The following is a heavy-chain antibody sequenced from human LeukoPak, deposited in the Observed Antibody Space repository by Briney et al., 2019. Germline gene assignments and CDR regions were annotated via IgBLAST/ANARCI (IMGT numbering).Heavy chain of an antibody. Sequence: GGSLRLSCTASGFTFGDYAMSWVRQAPGKGLEWVGFIRSKAYGGTTEYAASVKGRFTISRDDSKSIAYLQMNSLKTEDTAVYYCTRVPALHDYSNYESQKNYYYYYYMDVWGKGTTVTVSS. CDR2: IRSKAYGGTT. J-gene: IGHJ6*03. D-gene: IGHD4-11*01. CDR3: TRVPALHDYSNYESQKNYYYYYYMDV. V-gene: IGHV3-49*04. CDR1: GFTFGDYA.